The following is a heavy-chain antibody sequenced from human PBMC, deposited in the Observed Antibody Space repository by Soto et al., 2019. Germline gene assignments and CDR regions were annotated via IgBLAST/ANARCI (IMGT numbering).Heavy chain of an antibody. CDR3: ASFDYGSGSYYFDY. Sequence: QVQLQQWGAGLLKPSETLSLTCAVYGGSFSGYYWSWIRQPPGKGLEWIGEINHSGSTNYNPSLKSRVTISVDTSKNQFSLKLSSVTAADTAVYYCASFDYGSGSYYFDYWGQGTLVTVSS. D-gene: IGHD3-10*01. V-gene: IGHV4-34*01. CDR2: INHSGST. CDR1: GGSFSGYY. J-gene: IGHJ4*02.